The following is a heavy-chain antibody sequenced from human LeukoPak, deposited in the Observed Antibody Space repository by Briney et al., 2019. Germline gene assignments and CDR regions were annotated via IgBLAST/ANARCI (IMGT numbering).Heavy chain of an antibody. Sequence: GASVKVSCKASGYTFTSYGISWVRQAPGQGLEWMGWISAYNGNTNYAQKLQGRVTMTTDTSTSTAYMELRSLRSDDTAVYYCARARYQLPTYYYYMDVWGKGTTVTISS. D-gene: IGHD2-2*01. CDR3: ARARYQLPTYYYYMDV. CDR1: GYTFTSYG. J-gene: IGHJ6*03. V-gene: IGHV1-18*01. CDR2: ISAYNGNT.